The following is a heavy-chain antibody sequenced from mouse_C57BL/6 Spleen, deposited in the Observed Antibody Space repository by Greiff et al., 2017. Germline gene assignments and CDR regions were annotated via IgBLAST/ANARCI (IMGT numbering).Heavy chain of an antibody. Sequence: QVQLQQSGPELVKPGASVRISCKASGYAFSSSWMNWVKQRPGKGLEWIGRIYPGDGDTNYNGKFKGKATLTADKSSSTAYMQLSSLTSEDSAVYFCAQYDYDGYYYAMDYWGQGTAVTVSS. V-gene: IGHV1-82*01. CDR2: IYPGDGDT. J-gene: IGHJ4*01. CDR1: GYAFSSSW. D-gene: IGHD2-4*01. CDR3: AQYDYDGYYYAMDY.